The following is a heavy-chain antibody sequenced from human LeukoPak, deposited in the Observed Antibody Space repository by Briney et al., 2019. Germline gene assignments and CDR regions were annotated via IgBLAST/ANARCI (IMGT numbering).Heavy chain of an antibody. V-gene: IGHV4-30-2*01. Sequence: SETLSLTCAVSGGSISSGGYSWSWIRQPPGKGLEWIGYIYHSGSTYYNPSLKSRVTISVDRSKNQFSLKLSSVTAADTAVYYCARGYYDSSGYYYFAYWGQGTLVTVSS. D-gene: IGHD3-22*01. CDR3: ARGYYDSSGYYYFAY. J-gene: IGHJ4*02. CDR2: IYHSGST. CDR1: GGSISSGGYS.